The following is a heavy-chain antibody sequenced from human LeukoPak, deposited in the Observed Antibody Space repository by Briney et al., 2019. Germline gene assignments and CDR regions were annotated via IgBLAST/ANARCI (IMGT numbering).Heavy chain of an antibody. D-gene: IGHD3-10*01. Sequence: GASVKVSCKASGYTFTSYDINWVRQATGQGLEWMGWMNPNSGNTGYAQKFQGRVTMTRNTSISTAYMELSSLRSEDTAVYDCARGHYGSGSYSPYYYMDVWGKGTTVTVSS. J-gene: IGHJ6*03. V-gene: IGHV1-8*01. CDR1: GYTFTSYD. CDR3: ARGHYGSGSYSPYYYMDV. CDR2: MNPNSGNT.